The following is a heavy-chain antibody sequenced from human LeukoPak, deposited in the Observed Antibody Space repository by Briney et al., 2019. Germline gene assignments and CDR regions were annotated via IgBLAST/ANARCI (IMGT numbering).Heavy chain of an antibody. CDR1: GYTFTGYY. V-gene: IGHV1-2*02. CDR2: INPNSGGT. CDR3: ARGDTYGLGFDP. Sequence: ASVKVSCKASGYTFTGYYMHWVRQAPGQGLEWMGWINPNSGGTNYAQKFQGRVTMTRNTSISTAYMELSSLRSEDTAVYYCARGDTYGLGFDPWGQGTLVTVSS. J-gene: IGHJ5*02. D-gene: IGHD4-17*01.